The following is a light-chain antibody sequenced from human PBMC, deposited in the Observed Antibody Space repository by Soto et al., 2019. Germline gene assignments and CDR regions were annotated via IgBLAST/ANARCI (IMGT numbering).Light chain of an antibody. CDR1: QSVSSSY. V-gene: IGKV3-20*01. CDR3: QQYGSSPLT. Sequence: EIVLTQSPGTLSLSPGERATLSSRASQSVSSSYLAWYQQKPGQAPRLLIYGASSRATGIPDRFSGRGSGTDFTLTISRLEPEDFAVYYCQQYGSSPLTFGGGTKVEIK. CDR2: GAS. J-gene: IGKJ4*01.